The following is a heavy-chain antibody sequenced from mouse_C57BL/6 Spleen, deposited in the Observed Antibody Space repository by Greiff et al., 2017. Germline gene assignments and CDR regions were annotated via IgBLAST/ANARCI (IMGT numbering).Heavy chain of an antibody. CDR3: TTLITTVVDWYVDV. CDR1: GFNIKDDY. Sequence: VQLQQSGAELVRPGASVKLSCTASGFNIKDDYMHWVKQRPEQGLEWIGWIDPENGDTEYASKFQGKATITADTSSNTAYLQLSSLTSEDTAVYYCTTLITTVVDWYVDVWGTGTTVTVSS. D-gene: IGHD1-1*01. J-gene: IGHJ1*03. V-gene: IGHV14-4*01. CDR2: IDPENGDT.